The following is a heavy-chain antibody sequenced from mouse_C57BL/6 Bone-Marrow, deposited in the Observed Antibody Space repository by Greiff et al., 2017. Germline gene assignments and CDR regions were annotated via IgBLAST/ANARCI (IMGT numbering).Heavy chain of an antibody. D-gene: IGHD1-1*01. J-gene: IGHJ2*01. CDR3: ASTFFTTVVANPYFDY. Sequence: QVQLQQPGAELVKPGASVKMSCKASGYTFTSYWITWVKQRPGQGLEWIGDIYPGSGSTNYNEKFKSKATLTVDTSSSTAYMQRSSLTSEDSAVYYCASTFFTTVVANPYFDYWGQGTTLTVSS. CDR2: IYPGSGST. CDR1: GYTFTSYW. V-gene: IGHV1-55*01.